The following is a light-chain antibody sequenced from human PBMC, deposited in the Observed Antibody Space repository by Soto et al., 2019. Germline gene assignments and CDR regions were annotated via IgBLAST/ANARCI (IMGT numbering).Light chain of an antibody. V-gene: IGLV2-14*01. Sequence: QSALTQPASVSGSPGQSITVSCTGTSSDIGSYNYVSWYQQHPGKAPKLIIYEVNNRPSGVSNRFSGSKSGNTASLTVSGLQAEDEADCYCASFTTTSTRVFGTGTKVTVL. CDR3: ASFTTTSTRV. CDR1: SSDIGSYNY. J-gene: IGLJ1*01. CDR2: EVN.